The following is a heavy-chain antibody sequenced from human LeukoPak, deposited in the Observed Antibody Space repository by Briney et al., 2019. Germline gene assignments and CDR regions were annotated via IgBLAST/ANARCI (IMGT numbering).Heavy chain of an antibody. CDR2: ISSSGSSI. CDR3: AELGITMIGGV. D-gene: IGHD3-10*02. CDR1: GFTFSRYD. J-gene: IGHJ6*04. V-gene: IGHV3-48*03. Sequence: GGSLRLSCAASGFTFSRYDMNWVRQAPGKGLEWVSYISSSGSSIHYADSVKGRFIISRDNAKNSLYLQMNSLRVEDTAVYYCAELGITMIGGVWGKGTTVTISS.